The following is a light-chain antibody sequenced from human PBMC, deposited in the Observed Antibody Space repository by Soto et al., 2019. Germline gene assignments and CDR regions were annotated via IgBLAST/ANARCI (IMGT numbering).Light chain of an antibody. CDR1: QNLNSD. CDR2: DAS. J-gene: IGKJ1*01. V-gene: IGKV3-11*01. CDR3: QQRSNWPRT. Sequence: EIVLTQSPATLSLSPGERATLSCRASQNLNSDLAWYQQKPGQAPRLLIYDASTRATGIPARFSGSGSGTDFTLAISRLEPEDFAVYYCQQRSNWPRTFGQGTKVEI.